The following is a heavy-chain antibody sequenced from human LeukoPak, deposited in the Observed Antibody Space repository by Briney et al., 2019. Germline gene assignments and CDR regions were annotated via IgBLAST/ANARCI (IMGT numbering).Heavy chain of an antibody. D-gene: IGHD3-10*01. Sequence: SETLSLTCTASGGSISSYYWSWIRQPPGKGLEWIGYIYYSGSTNNNPSLKSRVIISIDTSKNPFSLKLSSVTAADTAVYYCARRTSGRFGDPRVYFDYWGQGTLVTVSS. CDR1: GGSISSYY. CDR2: IYYSGST. J-gene: IGHJ4*02. CDR3: ARRTSGRFGDPRVYFDY. V-gene: IGHV4-59*08.